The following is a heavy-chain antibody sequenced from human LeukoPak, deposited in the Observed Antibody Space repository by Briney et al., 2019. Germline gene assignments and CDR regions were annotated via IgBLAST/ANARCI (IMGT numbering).Heavy chain of an antibody. V-gene: IGHV3-21*01. CDR1: GFTFNNYN. CDR2: ITTSGTYI. J-gene: IGHJ5*02. CDR3: ARGGYYGSGNDFRFDP. Sequence: GSLKLSCATSGFTFNNYNMNWVRQAPGRALEWVSSITTSGTYIFYADSVKGRFTISRDNAKNSLYLQMNSLRAEDTAVYYCARGGYYGSGNDFRFDPWGQGTLVTVSS. D-gene: IGHD3-10*01.